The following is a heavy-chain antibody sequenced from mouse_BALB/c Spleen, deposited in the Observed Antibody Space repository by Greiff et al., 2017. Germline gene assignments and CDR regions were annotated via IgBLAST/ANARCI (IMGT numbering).Heavy chain of an antibody. CDR1: GFTFSSYT. D-gene: IGHD4-1*01. CDR2: ISNGGGST. Sequence: DVMLVESGGGLVQPGGSLKLSCAASGFTFSSYTMSWVRQTPEKRLEWVAYISNGGGSTYYPDTVKGRFTISRDNAKNTLHLQMSSLKSEDTAMYYCARPALTGGGFSWFAYWGQGTLVTVSA. J-gene: IGHJ3*01. V-gene: IGHV5-12-2*01. CDR3: ARPALTGGGFSWFAY.